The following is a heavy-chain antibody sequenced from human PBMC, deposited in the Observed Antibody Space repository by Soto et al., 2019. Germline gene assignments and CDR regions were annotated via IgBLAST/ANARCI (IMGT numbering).Heavy chain of an antibody. D-gene: IGHD3-3*01. J-gene: IGHJ4*02. CDR3: ARAIKITIFGVVISYYFDY. V-gene: IGHV4-59*01. CDR1: GGSISSYY. CDR2: IYYSGST. Sequence: PSETLSLTCTVSGGSISSYYWSWIRQPPGKGLEWIGYIYYSGSTNYNPSLKSRVTISVDTSKNQFSLKLSSVTAADTAVYYCARAIKITIFGVVISYYFDYWGQRTLVTVSS.